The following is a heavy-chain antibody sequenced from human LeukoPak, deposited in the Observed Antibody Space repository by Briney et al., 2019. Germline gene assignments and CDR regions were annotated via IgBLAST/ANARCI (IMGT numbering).Heavy chain of an antibody. CDR2: IYYSGST. V-gene: IGHV4-59*01. D-gene: IGHD5-24*01. CDR3: ARDRLQLQS. Sequence: SGTLSLTCTVSGGSISSYYWSWIRQPPGKGLEWIGYIYYSGSTNYNPSLKSRVATSVDTSKNQFSLKLSSVTAADTAVYYCARDRLQLQSWGQGTLVTVSS. J-gene: IGHJ5*02. CDR1: GGSISSYY.